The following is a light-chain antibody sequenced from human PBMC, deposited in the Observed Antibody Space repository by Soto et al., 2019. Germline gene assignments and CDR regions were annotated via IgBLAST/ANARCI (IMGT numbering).Light chain of an antibody. J-gene: IGKJ1*01. CDR2: DAS. CDR1: QTISSW. Sequence: DIQMTQSPSTLSGSVGDRVTITCRASQTISSWLAWYQQKPGKAPKLLIYDASSLESGVPSRFSGGGSGTEFTLTISSLQPDDFATYYCHQYHTYSTFGQGTKVDIK. V-gene: IGKV1-5*01. CDR3: HQYHTYST.